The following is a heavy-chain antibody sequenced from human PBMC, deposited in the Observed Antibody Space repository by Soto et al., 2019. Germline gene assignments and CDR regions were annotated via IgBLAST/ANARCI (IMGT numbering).Heavy chain of an antibody. CDR1: GGSISSSSYY. CDR3: ASRTPGYSGYDTIRY. Sequence: SEILSLTCTVSGGSISSSSYYWGWIRQPPGKGLEWIGSIYYSGSTYYNPSLKSRVTISVDTSKNQFSLKLSSVTAADTTVYYCASRTPGYSGYDTIRYWGQGTLVTVSS. CDR2: IYYSGST. D-gene: IGHD5-12*01. V-gene: IGHV4-39*01. J-gene: IGHJ4*02.